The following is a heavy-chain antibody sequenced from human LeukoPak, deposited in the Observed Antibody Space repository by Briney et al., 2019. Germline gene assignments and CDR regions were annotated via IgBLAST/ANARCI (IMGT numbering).Heavy chain of an antibody. J-gene: IGHJ4*02. CDR2: INPNSSDS. CDR1: GYKFTGYY. CDR3: AREIGGILVFDY. Sequence: ASVKVSCKSSGYKFTGYYIHWVRQAPGQGMEWMGWINPNSSDSHQAHKVQGRVTMTSDTSISTAYMELSSLRSDDTAVYYCAREIGGILVFDYWGQGTLVTVSS. D-gene: IGHD5-18*01. V-gene: IGHV1-2*02.